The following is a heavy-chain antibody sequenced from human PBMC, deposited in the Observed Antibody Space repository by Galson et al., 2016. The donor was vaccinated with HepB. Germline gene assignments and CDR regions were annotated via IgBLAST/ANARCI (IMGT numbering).Heavy chain of an antibody. CDR2: MYIDGNA. CDR3: AKAATRRGLLEALGY. V-gene: IGHV3-53*01. Sequence: SLRLSCAASGLSVSSNYMSWIRQAPGKGLEWVSVMYIDGNAYYADSVKGRFTLSRDNSQNTVYLQMSSLRGEDTAMYYCAKAATRRGLLEALGYWGQGTLVTVSS. D-gene: IGHD3-10*01. CDR1: GLSVSSNY. J-gene: IGHJ4*02.